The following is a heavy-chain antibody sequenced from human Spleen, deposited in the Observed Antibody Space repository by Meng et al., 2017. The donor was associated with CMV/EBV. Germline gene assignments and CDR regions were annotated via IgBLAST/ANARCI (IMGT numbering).Heavy chain of an antibody. CDR2: INYSGST. V-gene: IGHV4-34*01. Sequence: SETLSLTCVVYSGSFSGYYWSWIRQPPGKGLEWIGEINYSGSTNYNPSLKSRVTISIDTSDQQFSLKLTSVTAADTAVYYCARPGHYRFFDLWGRGTLVTVSS. CDR3: ARPGHYRFFDL. J-gene: IGHJ2*01. CDR1: SGSFSGYY. D-gene: IGHD3-10*01.